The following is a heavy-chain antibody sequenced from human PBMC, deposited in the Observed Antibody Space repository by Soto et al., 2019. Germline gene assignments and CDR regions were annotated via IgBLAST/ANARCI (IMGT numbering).Heavy chain of an antibody. Sequence: ASVKVCCKASGYTFTSYAMHWVRQAPGQRLEWMGWINAGNGNTKYSQKFQGRVTITRDTSASTAYMELSSLRSEDTAVYYCARSIVVVTALDYWGQGTLVTVPQ. J-gene: IGHJ4*02. CDR1: GYTFTSYA. D-gene: IGHD2-21*02. CDR2: INAGNGNT. CDR3: ARSIVVVTALDY. V-gene: IGHV1-3*01.